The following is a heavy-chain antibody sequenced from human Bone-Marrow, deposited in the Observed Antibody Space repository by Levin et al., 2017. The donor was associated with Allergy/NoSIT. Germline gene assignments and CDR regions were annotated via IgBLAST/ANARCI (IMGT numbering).Heavy chain of an antibody. D-gene: IGHD3-10*01. Sequence: GGSLRLSCAASGLIFRNYAMHWVRQAPGKGLEWVAVISYDGTNEYYADSVKGRFTISRDNPKNTLYLQMNSLRAEDTAVYYCARCRYGSGSDICYYGMDVWGQGTPVTVSS. CDR1: GLIFRNYA. V-gene: IGHV3-30-3*01. J-gene: IGHJ6*02. CDR2: ISYDGTNE. CDR3: ARCRYGSGSDICYYGMDV.